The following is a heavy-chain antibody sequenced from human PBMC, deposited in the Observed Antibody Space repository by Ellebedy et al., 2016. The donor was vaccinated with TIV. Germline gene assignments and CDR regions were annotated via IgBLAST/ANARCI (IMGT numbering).Heavy chain of an antibody. CDR2: IYYSGST. J-gene: IGHJ3*02. V-gene: IGHV4-39*01. CDR3: ARWDSSSWYADAFDI. CDR1: GGSISSSSYY. Sequence: SETLSLTXTVPGGSISSSSYYWGWIRQPPGKGLEWIGSIYYSGSTYYNPSLKSRVTIPVDTSKNQFSLKLSSVTAADTAVYYCARWDSSSWYADAFDIWGQGTMVTVSS. D-gene: IGHD6-13*01.